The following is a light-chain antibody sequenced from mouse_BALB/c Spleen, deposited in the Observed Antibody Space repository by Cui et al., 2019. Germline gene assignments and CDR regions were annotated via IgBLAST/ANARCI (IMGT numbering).Light chain of an antibody. CDR1: QDVGTD. Sequence: DIVMTQSHKFMSTSVGDRVSITCKASQDVGTDVAWYQQKPGQSPKLLIYGASTRNSGVPGRFRGSGSGTDFTLTISNVQAEDLADYFCQQYSSYPYTFGGGTKLEIK. CDR3: QQYSSYPYT. J-gene: IGKJ2*01. V-gene: IGKV6-23*01. CDR2: GAS.